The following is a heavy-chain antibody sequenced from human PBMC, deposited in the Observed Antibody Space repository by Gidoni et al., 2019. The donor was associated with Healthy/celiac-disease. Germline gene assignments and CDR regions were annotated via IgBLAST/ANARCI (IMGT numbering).Heavy chain of an antibody. CDR3: ASSSGWYQELQH. V-gene: IGHV5-10-1*03. CDR1: CYSFPSYW. CDR2: IDPSDSYT. J-gene: IGHJ1*01. D-gene: IGHD6-19*01. Sequence: EVQLVQSGAEVKKPGESLRISCKGSCYSFPSYWISWVRQMPGKGLEWMGRIDPSDSYTNYSPSFQGHVTISADKSISTAYLQWSSLKASDTAMYYCASSSGWYQELQHWGQGTLVTVSS.